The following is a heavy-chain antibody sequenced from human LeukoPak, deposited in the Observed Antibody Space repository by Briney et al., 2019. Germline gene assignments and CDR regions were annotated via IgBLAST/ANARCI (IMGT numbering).Heavy chain of an antibody. J-gene: IGHJ4*02. V-gene: IGHV3-23*01. CDR3: TKALKD. CDR1: GFTFSSYP. CDR2: MSASGGST. Sequence: GGSLRLSCVASGFTFSSYPMSWVRQAPGKGLEWVSRMSASGGSTNYADSVKGRFTISRDNSKNKVYLQLNGLRVEDTAIYYCTKALKDWGQGTLVTVSS.